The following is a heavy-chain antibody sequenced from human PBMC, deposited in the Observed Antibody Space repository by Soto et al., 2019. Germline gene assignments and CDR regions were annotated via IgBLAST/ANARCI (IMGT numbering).Heavy chain of an antibody. V-gene: IGHV1-18*01. J-gene: IGHJ4*02. CDR3: SRDLPPVDY. CDR1: GYTFTSYG. CDR2: ISAYNGNT. Sequence: QVQLVQSGAEVKKPVASVKVSCNASGYTFTSYGISWVRHAPGQGLEWMGWISAYNGNTNDAQKLQVRVTMTTNTSTSKAYMELRRLRSDDTAVYYCSRDLPPVDYWGQGTLVTVSS.